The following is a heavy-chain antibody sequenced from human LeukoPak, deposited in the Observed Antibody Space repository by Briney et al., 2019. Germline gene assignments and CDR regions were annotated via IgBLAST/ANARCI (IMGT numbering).Heavy chain of an antibody. J-gene: IGHJ3*02. CDR1: GFTFSTHG. D-gene: IGHD3-10*01. Sequence: AGGSLRLSCGASGFTFSTHGMIWVRQAPGKGLEWVSYISPRSATIYYADSVEGRFTVSRDNSKNTLYLQMDSLRADDTAVYYCARDLDYYGSGSSDAFDIWGQGTMVTVSS. V-gene: IGHV3-48*01. CDR2: ISPRSATI. CDR3: ARDLDYYGSGSSDAFDI.